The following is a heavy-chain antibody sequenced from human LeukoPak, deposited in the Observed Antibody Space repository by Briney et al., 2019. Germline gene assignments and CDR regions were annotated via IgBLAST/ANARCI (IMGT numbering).Heavy chain of an antibody. CDR1: GFTFSSYE. CDR2: ISYDGSNK. Sequence: AGGSLRLSCAASGFTFSSYEMNWVRPAPGKGLEWVAVISYDGSNKYYADSVKGRFTIPRDNPKNTLCLQMNSLRAEDTAVYYCARSRVAPAATAPFDCWGQGTLVTVSS. D-gene: IGHD2-2*01. V-gene: IGHV3-30-3*01. CDR3: ARSRVAPAATAPFDC. J-gene: IGHJ4*02.